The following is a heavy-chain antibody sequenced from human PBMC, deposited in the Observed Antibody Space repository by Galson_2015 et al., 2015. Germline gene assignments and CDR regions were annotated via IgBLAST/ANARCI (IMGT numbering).Heavy chain of an antibody. CDR1: GFTFSSYA. J-gene: IGHJ5*02. Sequence: SLRLSCAASGFTFSSYAMTWVRQAPGKGLEWISHIGSSGDPIYYSDSVKGRFTISRDNAKDSLFLQMNSLRDEDTAVYYCARLRVYDWFDPWGQGTLVTVSS. D-gene: IGHD6-6*01. CDR3: ARLRVYDWFDP. V-gene: IGHV3-48*03. CDR2: IGSSGDPI.